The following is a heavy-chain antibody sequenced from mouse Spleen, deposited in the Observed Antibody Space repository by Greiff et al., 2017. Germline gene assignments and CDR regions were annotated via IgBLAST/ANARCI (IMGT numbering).Heavy chain of an antibody. CDR1: GFSLTSYG. V-gene: IGHV2-6-1*01. CDR2: IWSDGST. Sequence: VMLVESGPGLVAPSQSLSITCTVSGFSLTSYGVHWVRQPPGKGLEWLVVIWSDGSTTYNSALKSRLSISKDNSKSQVFLKMNSLQTDDTAMYYCARHYYDGSYDWYFDVWGAGTTVTVSS. D-gene: IGHD1-1*01. CDR3: ARHYYDGSYDWYFDV. J-gene: IGHJ1*01.